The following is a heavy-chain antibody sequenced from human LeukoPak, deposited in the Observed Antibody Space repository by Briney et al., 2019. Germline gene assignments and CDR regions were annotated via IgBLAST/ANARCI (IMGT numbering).Heavy chain of an antibody. J-gene: IGHJ6*02. CDR2: ISGSSSYT. CDR1: GFTFSDYY. CDR3: VRRPDIGMFDKSDANPMYGLDV. Sequence: TSGGSLRLSCAASGFTFSDYYMSWIRQVPGKGLEWVSYISGSSSYTNYADSVKGRFTISRDNAKNTLYLQMNSLRAEDTAVYYCVRRPDIGMFDKSDANPMYGLDVWGQGTTVTVSS. V-gene: IGHV3-11*06. D-gene: IGHD5-12*01.